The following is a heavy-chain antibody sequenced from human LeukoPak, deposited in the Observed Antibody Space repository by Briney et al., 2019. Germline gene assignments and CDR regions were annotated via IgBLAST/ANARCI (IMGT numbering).Heavy chain of an antibody. CDR1: GFTFSSYS. J-gene: IGHJ6*02. D-gene: IGHD4-17*01. CDR2: IISSSSYV. CDR3: ARDPDYGDYYYGMDV. Sequence: GGSLRLSCAASGFTFSSYSMNWVRQAPGKGLEWVSSIISSSSYVYYADSVKGRFTISRDNAKNSLYLQMNSLRAEDTAVYYCARDPDYGDYYYGMDVWGQGTTVTVSS. V-gene: IGHV3-21*01.